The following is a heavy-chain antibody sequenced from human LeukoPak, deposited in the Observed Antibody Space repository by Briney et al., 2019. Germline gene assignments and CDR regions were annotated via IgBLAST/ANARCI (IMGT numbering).Heavy chain of an antibody. CDR3: ARRTVDAFDI. CDR1: GFTFSVCE. Sequence: GGSLRLSCAASGFTFSVCEMHWVRQAPGKGLEWLSYIRSSGSAIYYADSVKGRFTISRDNAKNSLYLQMNSLRAEDTAVYYCARRTVDAFDIWGQGQWSPSLQ. CDR2: IRSSGSAI. V-gene: IGHV3-48*03. J-gene: IGHJ3*02.